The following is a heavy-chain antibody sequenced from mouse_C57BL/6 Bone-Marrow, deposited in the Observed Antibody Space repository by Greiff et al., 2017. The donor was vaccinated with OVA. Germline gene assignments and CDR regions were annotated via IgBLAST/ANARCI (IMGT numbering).Heavy chain of an antibody. CDR1: GYSITSGYY. D-gene: IGHD1-1*01. J-gene: IGHJ3*01. Sequence: EVKLVESGPGLVKPSQSLSLTCSVTGYSITSGYYWNWIRQFPGNKLEWMGYISYDGSNNYNPSLKNRISITRDTSKNQFFLKLNSVTTEDTATYYCAKFLRYWGQGTLVTVSA. V-gene: IGHV3-6*01. CDR3: AKFLRY. CDR2: ISYDGSN.